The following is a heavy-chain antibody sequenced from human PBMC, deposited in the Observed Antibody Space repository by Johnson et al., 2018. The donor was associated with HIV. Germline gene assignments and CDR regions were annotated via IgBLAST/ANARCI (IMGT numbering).Heavy chain of an antibody. CDR3: ARAGGYSSSWNAFDI. V-gene: IGHV3-15*01. CDR2: ITSKTDGGTP. CDR1: GFTFSSYG. D-gene: IGHD6-13*01. Sequence: VQLVESGGGVVQPGRSLRLSCAASGFTFSSYGMNWVRQTPGKGLEWVGRITSKTDGGTPDYAAPVKGSLTISRDDSKTTLYLQINSLRAGDTAVYYWARAGGYSSSWNAFDIWGQGTMVTVSS. J-gene: IGHJ3*02.